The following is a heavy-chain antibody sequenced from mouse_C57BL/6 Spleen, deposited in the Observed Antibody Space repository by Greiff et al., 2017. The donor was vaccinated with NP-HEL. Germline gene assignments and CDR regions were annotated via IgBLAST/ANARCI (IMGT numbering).Heavy chain of an antibody. CDR1: GFTFSDYG. J-gene: IGHJ1*03. CDR2: ISNLAYSI. CDR3: AREGTGKGYFDV. D-gene: IGHD4-1*01. Sequence: EVKLVESGGGLVQPGGSLKLSCAASGFTFSDYGMAWVRQAPRKGPEWVAFISNLAYSIYYADTVTGRFTISRENAKNTLYLEMSSLRSEDTAMYYCAREGTGKGYFDVWGTGTTVTVSS. V-gene: IGHV5-15*01.